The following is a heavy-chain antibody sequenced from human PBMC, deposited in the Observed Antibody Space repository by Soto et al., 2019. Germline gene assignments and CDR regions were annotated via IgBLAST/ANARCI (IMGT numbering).Heavy chain of an antibody. CDR3: ARVPYCSGGSCPNRFDP. Sequence: VKVSCKASGYTFTSYYMHWVRQAPGQGPEWMGIINPSGGSTSYGQKFQGRVTMTRDTSTSTVYMELSSLRSEDTAVYYCARVPYCSGGSCPNRFDPWGQGTLVTVSS. CDR2: INPSGGST. V-gene: IGHV1-46*01. J-gene: IGHJ5*02. CDR1: GYTFTSYY. D-gene: IGHD2-15*01.